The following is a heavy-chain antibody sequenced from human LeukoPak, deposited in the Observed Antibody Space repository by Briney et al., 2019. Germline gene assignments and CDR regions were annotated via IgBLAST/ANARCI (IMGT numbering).Heavy chain of an antibody. CDR3: ARGSVGTPPPFDF. V-gene: IGHV3-30*04. D-gene: IGHD2-15*01. J-gene: IGHJ4*02. CDR1: GFTFSRYA. Sequence: GGSLRLSCVASGFTFSRYALHWVRQIPGKGLEWVALTSSDGKGQYYTDFVKGRFTISRDNSKDTLYLQMNSLRPEDTAVYYCARGSVGTPPPFDFWGQGTLLTVSS. CDR2: TSSDGKGQ.